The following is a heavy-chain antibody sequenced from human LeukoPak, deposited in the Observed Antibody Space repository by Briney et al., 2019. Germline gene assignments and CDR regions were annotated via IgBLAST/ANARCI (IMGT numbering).Heavy chain of an antibody. Sequence: ASVKVSCKVSGYTLTELSMHWVRQAPGKGLEWMGWISAYNGNTNYAQKLQGRVTMTTDTSTSTAYMELRSLRSDDTAVYYCARDRYDILTGNDYWGQGTLVTVSS. D-gene: IGHD3-9*01. CDR3: ARDRYDILTGNDY. CDR2: ISAYNGNT. V-gene: IGHV1-18*01. CDR1: GYTLTELS. J-gene: IGHJ4*02.